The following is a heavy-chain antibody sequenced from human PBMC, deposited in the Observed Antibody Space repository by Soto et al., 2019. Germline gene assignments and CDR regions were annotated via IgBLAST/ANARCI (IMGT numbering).Heavy chain of an antibody. V-gene: IGHV5-51*01. CDR2: IYPGDSET. Sequence: GESLKISCKGSGYNFTTFWIGWVRQMPGKGLEWMGIIYPGDSETKYSPDFEGQVTISADRSTNTAYLQWRSLRASDTAMYYCARLGFPGAIYFDSWGLGTLVTV. CDR3: ARLGFPGAIYFDS. CDR1: GYNFTTFW. J-gene: IGHJ4*02.